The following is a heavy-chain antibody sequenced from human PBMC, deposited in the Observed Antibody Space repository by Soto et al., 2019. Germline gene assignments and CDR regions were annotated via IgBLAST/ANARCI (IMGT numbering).Heavy chain of an antibody. CDR3: ARGQQLVANWLDP. Sequence: QMQLVESGGGLVKPGRSLRLSCAASGFPFSDSYMAWIRQAPGKGLEKIATIRSTGSTPYYADSVKGRFTISRDTAQNSLYLEMNNLRAEDRAVYYCARGQQLVANWLDPWGQGILVTVSS. V-gene: IGHV3-11*01. CDR2: IRSTGSTP. J-gene: IGHJ5*02. CDR1: GFPFSDSY. D-gene: IGHD6-6*01.